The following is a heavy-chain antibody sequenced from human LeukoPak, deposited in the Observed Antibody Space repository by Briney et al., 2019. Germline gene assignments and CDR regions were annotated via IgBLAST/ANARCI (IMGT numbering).Heavy chain of an antibody. V-gene: IGHV1-3*03. J-gene: IGHJ4*02. CDR2: IDPDNGDT. CDR1: GYTFTSQD. CDR3: ARGGKQWRGGNYFDS. D-gene: IGHD6-19*01. Sequence: PEASVKVSCKTSGYTFTSQDMHWVRQAPGQGLEWVGRIDPDNGDTTYSQEFQGRVTITRDTSASTVYMDLSDLRSEDTAVYYCARGGKQWRGGNYFDSWGQGTLVAVSS.